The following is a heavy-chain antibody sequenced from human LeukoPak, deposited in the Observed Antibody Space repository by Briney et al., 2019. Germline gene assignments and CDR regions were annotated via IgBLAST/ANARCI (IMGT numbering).Heavy chain of an antibody. CDR1: GFTFSSYG. Sequence: GGSLRLSCAASGFTFSSYGMHWVRQAPGKGLEWVAVIWYDGSNKYYADSVKGRFTISRDNSKNTLYLQMNSLRAEDTAVYYCARDRAQFYDYGGEAGYWGQGTLVTVSS. D-gene: IGHD4-23*01. CDR3: ARDRAQFYDYGGEAGY. V-gene: IGHV3-33*01. J-gene: IGHJ4*02. CDR2: IWYDGSNK.